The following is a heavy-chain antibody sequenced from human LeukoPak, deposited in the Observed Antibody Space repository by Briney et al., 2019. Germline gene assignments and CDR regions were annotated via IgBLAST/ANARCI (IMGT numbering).Heavy chain of an antibody. Sequence: SVKVSCKASGGTFSSYAISWVRQAPGQGLEWMGRIIPIFGTANYAQKFQGRVTITADESTSTAYMELSSLGSEDTAVYYCAREIDFWSGYYEPIFDYWGQGTLVTVSS. V-gene: IGHV1-69*13. CDR1: GGTFSSYA. D-gene: IGHD3-3*01. CDR3: AREIDFWSGYYEPIFDY. J-gene: IGHJ4*02. CDR2: IIPIFGTA.